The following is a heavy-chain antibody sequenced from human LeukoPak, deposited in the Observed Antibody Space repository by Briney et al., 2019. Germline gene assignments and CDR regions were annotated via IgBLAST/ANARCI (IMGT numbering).Heavy chain of an antibody. CDR3: ATGPSSPYSY. Sequence: GASVKVSCKVSGYTLTELSMHWVRQAPGKGLEWMGGFDPEDGETIYAQKFQGRVTMTGDTSTDTAYMELSSLRSEDTAVYYCATGPSSPYSYWGQGTLVSVSS. V-gene: IGHV1-24*01. CDR1: GYTLTELS. D-gene: IGHD5-12*01. J-gene: IGHJ4*02. CDR2: FDPEDGET.